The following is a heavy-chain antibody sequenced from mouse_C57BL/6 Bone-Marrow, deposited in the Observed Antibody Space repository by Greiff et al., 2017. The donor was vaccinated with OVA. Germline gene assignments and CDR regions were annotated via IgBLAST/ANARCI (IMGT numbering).Heavy chain of an antibody. CDR1: GYTFTDYN. D-gene: IGHD2-5*01. J-gene: IGHJ4*01. V-gene: IGHV1-18*01. CDR2: INPNNGGT. CDR3: ARDYSKGYAMDY. Sequence: EVQLQQSGPELVKPGASVKIPCKASGYTFTDYNMDWVKQSHGKSLEWIGDINPNNGGTIYNQKFKGKATLTVDKSSSTAYMELRSLTSEDTAVYYCARDYSKGYAMDYWGQGTSVTVSS.